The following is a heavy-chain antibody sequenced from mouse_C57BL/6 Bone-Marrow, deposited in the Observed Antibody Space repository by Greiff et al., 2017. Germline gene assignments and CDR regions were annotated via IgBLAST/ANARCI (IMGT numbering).Heavy chain of an antibody. CDR1: GYTFTNYW. V-gene: IGHV1-63*01. J-gene: IGHJ2*01. CDR2: IYPGGGYT. D-gene: IGHD5-2*01. Sequence: QVQLQQSGAELVRPGTSVKMSCKASGYTFTNYWIGWAKQRPGHGLEWIGDIYPGGGYTNYNEKFKGKATLTADKSSSTAYMQLSSLTSEDSAIDYCAIRNTDYFDYWGQGTTHTVSS. CDR3: AIRNTDYFDY.